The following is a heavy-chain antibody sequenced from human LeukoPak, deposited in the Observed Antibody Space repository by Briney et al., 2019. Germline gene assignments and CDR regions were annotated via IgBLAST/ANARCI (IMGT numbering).Heavy chain of an antibody. D-gene: IGHD3-10*01. V-gene: IGHV4-4*07. J-gene: IGHJ6*02. Sequence: PSETLSLTCTVSGGSISSYYWSWIRQPPGKGMEWIGRIYTSGSTNYNPSLKSRVTMSVDTSKNQFSLKLRSVTAADTAVYYCARALPTSGDSGMDVWGQGTTVTVSS. CDR3: ARALPTSGDSGMDV. CDR1: GGSISSYY. CDR2: IYTSGST.